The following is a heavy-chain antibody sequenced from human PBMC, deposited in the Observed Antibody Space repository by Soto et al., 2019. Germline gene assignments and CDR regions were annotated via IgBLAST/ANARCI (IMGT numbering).Heavy chain of an antibody. V-gene: IGHV4-61*01. D-gene: IGHD6-13*01. J-gene: IGHJ4*02. CDR1: GDSVSSGRYF. CDR3: ARGSRRWDY. CDR2: IYYSGRN. Sequence: SETLSLTCSVSGDSVSSGRYFWSWIRQSPVKGLEWIGNIYYSGRNNYNPSLKSRVTMSVDTSKNQFSLRLSSVTAADTAMYYCARGSRRWDYWGQGTLVTVS.